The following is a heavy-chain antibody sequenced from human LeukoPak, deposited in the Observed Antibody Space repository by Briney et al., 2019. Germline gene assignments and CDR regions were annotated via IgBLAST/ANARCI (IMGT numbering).Heavy chain of an antibody. Sequence: SETLSLTCTVSGGSISSYYWSWIRQPPGKGLEWIGYIYYSGSTNYNPSLKSRVTISVDMSKNQFSLKLSSVTAADTAVYYCARGRKSPMVRGVISTYFDYWGQGTLVTVSS. CDR1: GGSISSYY. D-gene: IGHD3-10*01. J-gene: IGHJ4*02. CDR2: IYYSGST. V-gene: IGHV4-59*01. CDR3: ARGRKSPMVRGVISTYFDY.